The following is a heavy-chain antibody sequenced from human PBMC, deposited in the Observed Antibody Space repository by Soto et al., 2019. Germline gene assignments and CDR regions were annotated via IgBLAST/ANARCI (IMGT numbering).Heavy chain of an antibody. Sequence: LSLTYAVYGGSFSGYSWTWIRQAPGKGLEWVSYISSSSSYTNYADSVKGRFTISRDNAKNSLYLQMNSLRAEDTAVYYCARDHHRYSGYDYVDYWGQGTLVTVSS. CDR3: ARDHHRYSGYDYVDY. J-gene: IGHJ4*02. V-gene: IGHV3-11*05. D-gene: IGHD5-12*01. CDR2: ISSSSSYT. CDR1: GGSFSGYS.